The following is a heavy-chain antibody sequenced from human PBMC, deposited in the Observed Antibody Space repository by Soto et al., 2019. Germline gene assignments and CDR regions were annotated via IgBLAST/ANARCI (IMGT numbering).Heavy chain of an antibody. CDR1: GFDFSDFA. CDR2: IRSKAYGDIP. J-gene: IGHJ4*02. Sequence: GSLRLSCTGSGFDFSDFAMNWVRQAPGKGLEWVGFIRSKAYGDIPEYAASVKDRFTISREDSESTAYLQMNSLKTEDTAVYYCTRSRTIIPNPYLDYWGQGALVTVSS. CDR3: TRSRTIIPNPYLDY. D-gene: IGHD1-1*01. V-gene: IGHV3-49*04.